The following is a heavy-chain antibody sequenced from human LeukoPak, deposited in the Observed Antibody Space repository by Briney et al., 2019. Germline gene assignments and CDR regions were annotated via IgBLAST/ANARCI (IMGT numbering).Heavy chain of an antibody. CDR1: GFTFSSYS. Sequence: GASLRLSCAASGFTFSSYSMNWVRQAPGKGLEWVSYISSSSSSMFYADSVRGRFTISRDNAKNSLYLQMNSLRDEDTAVYYCARFTGYNSGWPFDYWGQGTLVTVSS. V-gene: IGHV3-48*02. J-gene: IGHJ4*02. D-gene: IGHD6-19*01. CDR2: ISSSSSSM. CDR3: ARFTGYNSGWPFDY.